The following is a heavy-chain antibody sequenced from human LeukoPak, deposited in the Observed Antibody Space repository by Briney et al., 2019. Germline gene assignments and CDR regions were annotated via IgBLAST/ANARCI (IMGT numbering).Heavy chain of an antibody. Sequence: PGGSLRLSCAASGFTVSSNYMSWVRQAPGKGLEWVSVIYSGGSTYYADSVKGRFTISRHNSKNTLYLQMNSLRAEDTAVYYCASLIIAAVGTNDAFDIWGQGTMVTVSS. V-gene: IGHV3-53*04. CDR1: GFTVSSNY. D-gene: IGHD6-13*01. CDR2: IYSGGST. J-gene: IGHJ3*02. CDR3: ASLIIAAVGTNDAFDI.